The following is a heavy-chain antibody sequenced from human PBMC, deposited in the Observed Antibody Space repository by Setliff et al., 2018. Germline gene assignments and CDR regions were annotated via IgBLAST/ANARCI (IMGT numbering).Heavy chain of an antibody. CDR2: MNPNSGNT. CDR3: ARDRGGTAIANWFDR. J-gene: IGHJ5*02. V-gene: IGHV1-8*03. D-gene: IGHD2-21*01. CDR1: GYTFTSYD. Sequence: ASVKVSCKASGYTFTSYDINWVRQATGQGLEWMGWMNPNSGNTGYAQNFQGRVTITADKSTSTAYMDLSSLRSEDSAVYYCARDRGGTAIANWFDRWGQGTLVTVSS.